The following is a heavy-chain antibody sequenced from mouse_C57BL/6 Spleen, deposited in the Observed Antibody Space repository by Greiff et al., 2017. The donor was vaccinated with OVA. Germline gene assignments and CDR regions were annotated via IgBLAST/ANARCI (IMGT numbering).Heavy chain of an antibody. CDR2: ISNLAYSI. D-gene: IGHD4-1*01. CDR3: TRQDWEGDWFAY. CDR1: GFTFSGYG. V-gene: IGHV5-15*01. J-gene: IGHJ3*01. Sequence: EVQRVESGGGLVQPGGSLKLSCAASGFTFSGYGMAWVRQAPRKGPEWVGFISNLAYSIYYADTVTGRSTISRENAKNTLYLEMSRLRSEDTAKYCCTRQDWEGDWFAYWGKGTLVTVSA.